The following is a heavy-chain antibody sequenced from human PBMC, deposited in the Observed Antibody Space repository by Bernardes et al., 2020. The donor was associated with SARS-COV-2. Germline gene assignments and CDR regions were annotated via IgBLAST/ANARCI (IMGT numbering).Heavy chain of an antibody. CDR2: IWYDGRNK. CDR3: ARGRDAVSMWGWSSDAFDV. D-gene: IGHD4-17*01. J-gene: IGHJ3*01. Sequence: GGSLRLSCVASGFTFSSYGMYWVRQAPGKGLEWVAMIWYDGRNKDYADSVKGRFTISRDNSKNTLNLNMDSLRAEDRGVYYCARGRDAVSMWGWSSDAFDVWGQGTMVTVSA. CDR1: GFTFSSYG. V-gene: IGHV3-33*07.